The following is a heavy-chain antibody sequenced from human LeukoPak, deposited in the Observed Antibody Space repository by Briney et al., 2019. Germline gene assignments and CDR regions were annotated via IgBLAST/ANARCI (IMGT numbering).Heavy chain of an antibody. Sequence: SETLSLTCTVSGGSISSGDYYWSWIRQPPGKGLEWIGYIYYSGSTYYNPSLKSRVTISADRSKNQFSLKLSSVTAADTAVYYCARAALVGSSTSGYFDYWGQGTLVTVSS. CDR1: GGSISSGDYY. J-gene: IGHJ4*02. V-gene: IGHV4-30-4*01. CDR2: IYYSGST. D-gene: IGHD2-2*01. CDR3: ARAALVGSSTSGYFDY.